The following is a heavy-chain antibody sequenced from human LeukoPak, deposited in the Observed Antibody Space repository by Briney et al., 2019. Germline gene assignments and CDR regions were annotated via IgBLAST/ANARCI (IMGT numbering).Heavy chain of an antibody. V-gene: IGHV4-59*01. CDR2: IYYSGST. Sequence: SETLSLTCTVSGGSISSYYWSWIRQPPGKGLEWIGYIYYSGSTNYNPSLKSRVTISVDTSKNQFSLKLSSVTAADTAVYYCARGGIQSFDYWGQGTLVTVSS. J-gene: IGHJ4*02. CDR1: GGSISSYY. CDR3: ARGGIQSFDY.